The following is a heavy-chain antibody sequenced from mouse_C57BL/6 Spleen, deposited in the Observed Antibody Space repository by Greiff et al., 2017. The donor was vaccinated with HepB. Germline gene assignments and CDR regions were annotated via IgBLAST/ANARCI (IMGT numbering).Heavy chain of an antibody. CDR1: GYAFTNYL. V-gene: IGHV1-54*01. CDR2: INPGSGGT. Sequence: QVQLQQSGAELVRPGTSVKVSCKASGYAFTNYLIEWVKQRPGQGLEWIGVINPGSGGTNYNEKFKGKATLTADKSSSTAYMQLSSLTSEDSAVYFCGRALGRAWFAYWGQGTLVTVSA. J-gene: IGHJ3*01. CDR3: GRALGRAWFAY. D-gene: IGHD4-1*01.